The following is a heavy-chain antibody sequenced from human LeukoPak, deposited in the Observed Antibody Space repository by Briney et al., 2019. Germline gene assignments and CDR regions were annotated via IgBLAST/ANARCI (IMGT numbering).Heavy chain of an antibody. CDR2: IFYTGST. CDR3: ARHKDYYDTSGFYSPFDY. V-gene: IGHV4-59*08. Sequence: SETLSLTCTVSGGSITNYYWNWIRQPPGKGLEWIGYIFYTGSTNHNPSLTGRVTISVDTSKNQFSLKLNSVTAADTAVYYCARHKDYYDTSGFYSPFDYWGQGTLVTVSS. D-gene: IGHD3-22*01. J-gene: IGHJ4*02. CDR1: GGSITNYY.